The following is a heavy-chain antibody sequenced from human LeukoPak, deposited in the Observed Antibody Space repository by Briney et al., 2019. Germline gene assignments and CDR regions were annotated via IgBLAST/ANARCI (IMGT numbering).Heavy chain of an antibody. CDR2: VSLSGLT. CDR1: GGSITTTNW. Sequence: SETLTLTCGVSGGSITTTNWCSWVRQPPGQGLEWIGEVSLSGLTNYNPSLSSRAITTVDTSNNHLSLKLTSVTAADTAVYYCSRENGAFSPFGYWGQGPLVTVSS. CDR3: SRENGAFSPFGY. J-gene: IGHJ4*02. D-gene: IGHD2-8*01. V-gene: IGHV4-4*02.